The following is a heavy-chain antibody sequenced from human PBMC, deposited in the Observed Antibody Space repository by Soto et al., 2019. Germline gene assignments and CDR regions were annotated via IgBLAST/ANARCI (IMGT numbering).Heavy chain of an antibody. Sequence: PGGSLRLSCAASGFTFSSYGMHWVRQAPGKXLEWVAVISYDGSNKYYADSVKGRFTISRDNSKNTLYLQMNSLRAEDTAVYYCAKEFSITDTATVTFYYYYYGMDVWGQGTTVTVSS. D-gene: IGHD5-18*01. J-gene: IGHJ6*02. CDR3: AKEFSITDTATVTFYYYYYGMDV. CDR2: ISYDGSNK. CDR1: GFTFSSYG. V-gene: IGHV3-30*18.